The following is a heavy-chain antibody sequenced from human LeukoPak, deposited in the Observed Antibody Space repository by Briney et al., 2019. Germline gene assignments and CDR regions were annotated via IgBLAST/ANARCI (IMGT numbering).Heavy chain of an antibody. D-gene: IGHD4-17*01. J-gene: IGHJ4*02. CDR2: ISAYNGNT. V-gene: IGHV1-18*01. CDR1: GYTFTIYG. CDR3: AREGPGDYGVDY. Sequence: ASVTVSFTTSGYTFTIYGISWVRQAPGQGLEWMGWISAYNGNTNYAQKLQGRVTMTTDTSTSTDYMELRSLRSDDAAVYYCAREGPGDYGVDYWGQGTLVTVSS.